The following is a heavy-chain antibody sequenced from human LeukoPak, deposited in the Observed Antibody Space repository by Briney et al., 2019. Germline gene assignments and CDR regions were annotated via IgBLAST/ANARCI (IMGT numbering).Heavy chain of an antibody. CDR1: GLXFSSYE. D-gene: IGHD3-22*01. CDR2: ISSSGSTI. J-gene: IGHJ3*02. V-gene: IGHV3-48*03. Sequence: GGSLRLSCAASGLXFSSYEMNWVRQAPGKGLEWVSYISSSGSTIYYADSVKGRFTISRDNAKNSLYLQMNSLRAEDTAVYYCARVGGGYYDSSDAFDIWGQGTMVTVSS. CDR3: ARVGGGYYDSSDAFDI.